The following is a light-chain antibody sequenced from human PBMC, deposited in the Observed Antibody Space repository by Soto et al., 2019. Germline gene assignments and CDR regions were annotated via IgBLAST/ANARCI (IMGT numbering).Light chain of an antibody. J-gene: IGKJ4*01. CDR2: ATS. V-gene: IGKV1-9*01. Sequence: DIQMTQSPSSLSASVGDRVTITCRASQIISSYLNWYQQKPGKAPNLLIYATSPLQNGVPSRFSGSGSGTEFTLTISSLQPEDFATYYCQQFRTYPLTFGGGTKVDIK. CDR3: QQFRTYPLT. CDR1: QIISSY.